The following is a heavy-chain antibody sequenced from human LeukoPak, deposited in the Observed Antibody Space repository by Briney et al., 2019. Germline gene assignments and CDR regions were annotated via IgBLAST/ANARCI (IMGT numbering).Heavy chain of an antibody. Sequence: PGESLKISCRGSGFRFTSYWIGWVRQMPGKGLEWMGIIYPGDSDTRYSPSFQGQVTISADKSISTAYLQWSSLKASDTAMYYCARQYRGSGSYYLYARGGYYYYYMDVWGKGTTVTISS. J-gene: IGHJ6*03. CDR2: IYPGDSDT. V-gene: IGHV5-51*01. CDR1: GFRFTSYW. D-gene: IGHD3-10*01. CDR3: ARQYRGSGSYYLYARGGYYYYYMDV.